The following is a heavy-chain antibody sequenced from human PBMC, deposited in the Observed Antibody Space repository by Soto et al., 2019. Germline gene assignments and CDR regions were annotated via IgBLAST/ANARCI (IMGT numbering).Heavy chain of an antibody. CDR1: GGTFSSHV. CDR3: ARDLEFRDGNITNLAY. D-gene: IGHD2-2*01. CDR2: IMPIIGTA. V-gene: IGHV1-69*06. J-gene: IGHJ4*02. Sequence: QVQLVQSGAEVKKPGSSVKVSCKASGGTFSSHVFNWVRQAPGQGLEWMGGIMPIIGTANYAQKFQGRVTITAGISTSTAYTELGSLRSKDTAVYYCARDLEFRDGNITNLAYWCQGTLLTVSS.